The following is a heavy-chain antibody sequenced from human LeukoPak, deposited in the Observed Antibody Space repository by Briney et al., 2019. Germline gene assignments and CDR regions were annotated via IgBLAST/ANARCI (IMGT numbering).Heavy chain of an antibody. CDR1: GGSISSYY. D-gene: IGHD3-10*01. Sequence: PSETLSLTCTVSGGSISSYYWSWIRQPPGKGLEGIGYIYYSGSTNYNPSLKSRVTISVDTSKNQFSLKLSSVTAADTAVYYCARRFGWTLDAFDIWGQGTMVTVSS. V-gene: IGHV4-59*01. CDR3: ARRFGWTLDAFDI. J-gene: IGHJ3*02. CDR2: IYYSGST.